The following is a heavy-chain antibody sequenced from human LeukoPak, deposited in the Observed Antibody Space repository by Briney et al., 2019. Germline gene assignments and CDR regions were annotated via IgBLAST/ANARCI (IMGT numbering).Heavy chain of an antibody. CDR1: GFTFSYYG. CDR3: AKDPTHYLLERGSTSYFDY. CDR2: MRYDGSIK. J-gene: IGHJ4*02. D-gene: IGHD2/OR15-2a*01. V-gene: IGHV3-30*02. Sequence: GGSLRLSCAASGFTFSYYGMHWVRQAPGKGLEWVAFMRYDGSIKYYVDSVKGRFTISRDNSNNMLFLQMNSLTAEDTAVYFCAKDPTHYLLERGSTSYFDYWGQGTLVTVSS.